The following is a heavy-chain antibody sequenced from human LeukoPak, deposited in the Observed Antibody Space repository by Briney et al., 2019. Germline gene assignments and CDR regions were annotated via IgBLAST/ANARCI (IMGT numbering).Heavy chain of an antibody. D-gene: IGHD6-19*01. V-gene: IGHV3-30*02. CDR3: AKTIAVAGRVFDY. Sequence: GGSLRLSCAASGFTFSSYGMHWVRQAPGKGLEWVAFIRYDGSNKYYADSMKGRFTISRDNSKNTLYLQMSSLRAEDTAVYYCAKTIAVAGRVFDYWGQGTLVTVSS. J-gene: IGHJ4*02. CDR1: GFTFSSYG. CDR2: IRYDGSNK.